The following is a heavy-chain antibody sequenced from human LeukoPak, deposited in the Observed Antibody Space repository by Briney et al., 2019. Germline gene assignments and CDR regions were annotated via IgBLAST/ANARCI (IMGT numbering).Heavy chain of an antibody. CDR1: GFTFSSYS. CDR2: ISSSSSTI. D-gene: IGHD3-16*02. V-gene: IGHV3-48*04. Sequence: GGSLRLSCAASGFTFSSYSMNWVRQAPGKGLEWVSYISSSSSTIYYADSVKGRFTISRDNAKNSLYLQMNSLGAEDTAVYYCARGSLSLPDWFDPWGQGTLVTVSS. CDR3: ARGSLSLPDWFDP. J-gene: IGHJ5*02.